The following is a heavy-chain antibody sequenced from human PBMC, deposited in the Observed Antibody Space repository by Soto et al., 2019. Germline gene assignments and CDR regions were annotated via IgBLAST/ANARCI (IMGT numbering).Heavy chain of an antibody. D-gene: IGHD5-12*01. CDR1: GDSFNDYY. CDR3: ARESGGATATLDYYYFYMDV. CDR2: INPNSGVT. V-gene: IGHV1-2*04. J-gene: IGHJ6*03. Sequence: QVQLVQSGAEVRKPGASVTVSCRSSGDSFNDYYIHWVRQAPGQGLEWMGWINPNSGVTKYAQKFQGWVSMVRDTSIRTVYRQLSRLRSDDTAVYYCARESGGATATLDYYYFYMDVWGTGTTVTVSS.